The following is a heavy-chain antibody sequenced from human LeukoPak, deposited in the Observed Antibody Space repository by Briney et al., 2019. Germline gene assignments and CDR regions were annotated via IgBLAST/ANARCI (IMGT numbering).Heavy chain of an antibody. V-gene: IGHV1-69*05. CDR2: IIPIFGTA. CDR3: ARQSEATTYFDY. CDR1: GDIFNSYS. J-gene: IGHJ4*02. Sequence: SVKVSCKASGDIFNSYSISWVRQAPGQGLEWMGGIIPIFGTANYAQKFQGRVTITTDESTSTAYMELSSLRSEDTAVYYCARQSEATTYFDYWGQGTLVTVSS. D-gene: IGHD5-24*01.